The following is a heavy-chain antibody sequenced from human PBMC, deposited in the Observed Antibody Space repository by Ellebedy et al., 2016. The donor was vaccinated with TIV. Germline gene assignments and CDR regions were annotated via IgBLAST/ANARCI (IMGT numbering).Heavy chain of an antibody. CDR1: GYTFTSYY. Sequence: ASVKVSXXGSGYTFTSYYMHWVRQAPGQGLEWMGIINPSGGSTSYAQKFQGRVTMTRDTSTSTVYMELSSLRSEDTAVYYCAGGADTAMVKYYYYYGMDVWGQGTTVTVSS. V-gene: IGHV1-46*01. D-gene: IGHD5-18*01. CDR3: AGGADTAMVKYYYYYGMDV. CDR2: INPSGGST. J-gene: IGHJ6*02.